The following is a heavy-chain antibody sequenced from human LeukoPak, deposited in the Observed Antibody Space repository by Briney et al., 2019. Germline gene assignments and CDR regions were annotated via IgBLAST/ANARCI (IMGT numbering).Heavy chain of an antibody. CDR3: ARGWEPVALDI. CDR1: GGSISSSSYY. V-gene: IGHV4-39*01. J-gene: IGHJ3*02. Sequence: SETLSLTCTVSGGSISSSSYYWGWIRQPPGKGLEWIGSIYYSGSTYYNPSLKSRVTISVDTSKNQFSLKLRSVTAADTAVYYCARGWEPVALDIWGQGTMVTVSS. D-gene: IGHD1-26*01. CDR2: IYYSGST.